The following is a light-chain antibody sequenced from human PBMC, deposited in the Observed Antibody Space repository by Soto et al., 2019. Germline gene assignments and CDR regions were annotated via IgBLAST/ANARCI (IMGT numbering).Light chain of an antibody. J-gene: IGLJ2*01. CDR2: DVN. CDR3: SSYTSTGTLVV. CDR1: SSNVGDYNY. Sequence: QSVLTQHASVSGSPGQSITIACTGTSSNVGDYNYVSWYQQHPGKAHKLKIYDVNKRPSGVCNRSSGSKSGNTASLAISGLPAEYGDDYVCSSYTSTGTLVVLGGGTKLTVL. V-gene: IGLV2-14*03.